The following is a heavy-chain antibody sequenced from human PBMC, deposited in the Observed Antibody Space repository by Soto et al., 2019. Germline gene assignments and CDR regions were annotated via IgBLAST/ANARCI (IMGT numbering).Heavy chain of an antibody. CDR3: ARGGGTMVRHYPYGMDV. CDR2: INHSGST. CDR1: GGSFSGYY. Sequence: PSETLSLACAVYGGSFSGYYWSWIRQPPGKGLEWIGEINHSGSTNYNPSLKSRVTISVDTSKNQFSLKLSSVTAADTAVYYCARGGGTMVRHYPYGMDVWGQGTTVTVSS. D-gene: IGHD3-10*01. V-gene: IGHV4-34*01. J-gene: IGHJ6*02.